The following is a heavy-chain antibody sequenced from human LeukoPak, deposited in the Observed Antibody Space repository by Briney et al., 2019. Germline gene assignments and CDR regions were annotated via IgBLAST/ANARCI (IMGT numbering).Heavy chain of an antibody. CDR3: ARDDPYQLLLSGWHDGAFDI. CDR2: ISAYNGNT. Sequence: ASVKVSCKASGYTFTSYGISWVRQAPGQGLEWMGWISAYNGNTNYAQKLQGRVTMTTDTSTSTAYMELRSLRSDDTAVYYCARDDPYQLLLSGWHDGAFDIWGQGTMVTVSS. CDR1: GYTFTSYG. D-gene: IGHD2-2*01. V-gene: IGHV1-18*01. J-gene: IGHJ3*02.